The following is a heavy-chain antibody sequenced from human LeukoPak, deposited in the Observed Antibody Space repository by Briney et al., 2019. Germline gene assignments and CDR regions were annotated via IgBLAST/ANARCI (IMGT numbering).Heavy chain of an antibody. D-gene: IGHD4-23*01. Sequence: SQTLSLTCAISGDSISSNSATWNWIRQSPSRGLEWLGRTHYRSKWYNEYAVSVKSRMTINADTSKNQFSLQLNSVTPEDTAVYYCARRKDGGNYFDYWGQGTLVTVSS. J-gene: IGHJ4*02. CDR3: ARRKDGGNYFDY. CDR1: GDSISSNSAT. V-gene: IGHV6-1*01. CDR2: THYRSKWYN.